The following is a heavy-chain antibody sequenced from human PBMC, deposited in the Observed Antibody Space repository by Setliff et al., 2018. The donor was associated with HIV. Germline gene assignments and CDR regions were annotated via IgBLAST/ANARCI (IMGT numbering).Heavy chain of an antibody. Sequence: KASETLSLTCTVSGDSINSGTYYWSWIRQPAGKGLEWIGRLHLSGDTNYNPSLKSRVTISVDTSKSQFSLKLSSLTAADTAVYYCARGRTQWPNYNYFDPWGLGTLVTVSS. CDR2: LHLSGDT. V-gene: IGHV4-61*02. CDR3: ARGRTQWPNYNYFDP. D-gene: IGHD6-19*01. J-gene: IGHJ5*02. CDR1: GDSINSGTYY.